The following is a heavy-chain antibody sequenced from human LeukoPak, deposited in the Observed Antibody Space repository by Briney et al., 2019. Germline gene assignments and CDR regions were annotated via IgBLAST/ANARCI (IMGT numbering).Heavy chain of an antibody. CDR1: GGSFSGYY. CDR2: INHSGST. CDR3: ARDTGSSGWSTLIDN. V-gene: IGHV4-34*01. Sequence: SETLSLTCAVYGGSFSGYYWSWIRQPPGKGLEWIGEINHSGSTNYNPSLKSRVTISVDTSKNQFSLKLSSVTAADTAVYYCARDTGSSGWSTLIDNWGQGTLVTVSS. D-gene: IGHD6-19*01. J-gene: IGHJ4*02.